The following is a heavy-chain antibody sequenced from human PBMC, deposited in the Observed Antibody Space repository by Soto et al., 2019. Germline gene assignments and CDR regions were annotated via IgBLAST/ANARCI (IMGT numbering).Heavy chain of an antibody. CDR1: GFTFSSYW. V-gene: IGHV3-74*01. CDR2: INSDGSST. D-gene: IGHD5-18*01. J-gene: IGHJ6*02. CDR3: ASGIHLWPGMDV. Sequence: EVQLVESGGGLVQPGGSLRLSCAASGFTFSSYWMHWVRQAPGKGLVWVSRINSDGSSTSYADSVKGRFTISRDNAKNTLDLQMNSLRAEDTAVYYCASGIHLWPGMDVWGQGTTVTVSS.